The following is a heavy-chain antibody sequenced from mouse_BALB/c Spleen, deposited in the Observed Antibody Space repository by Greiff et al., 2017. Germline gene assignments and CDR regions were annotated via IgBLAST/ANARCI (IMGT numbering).Heavy chain of an antibody. CDR1: GYTFTSYY. D-gene: IGHD2-14*01. V-gene: IGHV1S81*02. J-gene: IGHJ4*01. CDR3: TRSGRYDYAMDY. CDR2: INPSNGGT. Sequence: QVQLQQPGAELVKPGASVKLSCKASGYTFTSYYMYWVKQRPGQGLEWIGGINPSNGGTNFNEKFKSKATLTVDKSSSTAYMQLSSLTSEDSAVYYCTRSGRYDYAMDYWGQGTSVTVSS.